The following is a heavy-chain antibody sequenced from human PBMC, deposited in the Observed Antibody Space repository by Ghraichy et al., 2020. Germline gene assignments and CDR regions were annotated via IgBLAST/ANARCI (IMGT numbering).Heavy chain of an antibody. CDR2: INWNGDYT. V-gene: IGHV3-20*04. J-gene: IGHJ4*02. D-gene: IGHD6-13*01. CDR3: ARGFGTERTLDY. CDR1: GFTFADYD. Sequence: GGSLRLSCAASGFTFADYDMNWVRQAPGKGLEWVSGINWNGDYTVYADSVKGRFTISRDNAKNALYLQMNSLRAEDTAFYYCARGFGTERTLDYWGQGTLVTVSS.